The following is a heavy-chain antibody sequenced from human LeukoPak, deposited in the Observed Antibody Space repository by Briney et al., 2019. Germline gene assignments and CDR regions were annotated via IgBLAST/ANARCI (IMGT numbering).Heavy chain of an antibody. CDR1: GYTFTGYY. CDR3: ARASGLSGDV. V-gene: IGHV1-2*04. J-gene: IGHJ4*02. D-gene: IGHD5/OR15-5a*01. Sequence: PGASVNLSCTASGYTFTGYYMHWVRQAPGQGLEWMGCINPNSGGTNYAQKFQGWVTMTRDTSISTEYMELSRLGSDDTAVYCCARASGLSGDVWGQGTLVTVSS. CDR2: INPNSGGT.